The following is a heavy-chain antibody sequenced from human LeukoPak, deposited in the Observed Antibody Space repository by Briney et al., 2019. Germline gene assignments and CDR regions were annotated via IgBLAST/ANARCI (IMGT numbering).Heavy chain of an antibody. CDR2: INPSGGST. J-gene: IGHJ3*02. V-gene: IGHV1-46*01. D-gene: IGHD1-26*01. CDR3: AREGRRSSGSSGAFDI. CDR1: GYTFTSYY. Sequence: GASVKVSCKASGYTFTSYYMHWVRQAPGQGLEWMGIINPSGGSTSYAQKFQGRVTMTRDTSTSTVYMELSSLRSEDTAVYYCAREGRRSSGSSGAFDIWGQGTMVTVSS.